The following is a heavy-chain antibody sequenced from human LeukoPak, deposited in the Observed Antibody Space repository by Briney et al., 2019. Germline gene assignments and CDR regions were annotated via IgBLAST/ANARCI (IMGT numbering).Heavy chain of an antibody. V-gene: IGHV3-23*01. CDR3: AKGGSGSYYILYFDY. J-gene: IGHJ4*02. Sequence: GGSLRLSCAASGFTVSSNYMSWVRQAPGKGLEWVPAISGSGGSTYYADSVKGRFTISRDNSKNTLYLQMNSLRAEDTAVYYCAKGGSGSYYILYFDYWGQGTLVTVSS. CDR1: GFTVSSNY. CDR2: ISGSGGST. D-gene: IGHD3-10*01.